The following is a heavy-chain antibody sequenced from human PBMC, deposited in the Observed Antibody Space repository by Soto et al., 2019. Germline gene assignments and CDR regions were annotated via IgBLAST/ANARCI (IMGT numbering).Heavy chain of an antibody. CDR1: GGSFSGYY. CDR3: ARGRRDIVVVPASTGHYYYHYFIAV. CDR2: INHSGST. J-gene: IGHJ6*03. D-gene: IGHD2-2*01. V-gene: IGHV4-34*01. Sequence: PSETLSLTCAVYGGSFSGYYWSWIRQPPGKGLEWIGEINHSGSTNYNPSLKSRVTISVDTSKNQFSLKLSSVTAADTAVYYCARGRRDIVVVPASTGHYYYHYFIAVCGKGTSVPGSS.